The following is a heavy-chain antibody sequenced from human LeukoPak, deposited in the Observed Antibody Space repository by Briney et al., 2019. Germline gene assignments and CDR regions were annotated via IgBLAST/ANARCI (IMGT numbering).Heavy chain of an antibody. D-gene: IGHD5-18*01. CDR2: ISSSGSTI. CDR1: GFTFSDYY. V-gene: IGHV3-11*01. CDR3: AREGEGYTAMVTTPDY. J-gene: IGHJ4*02. Sequence: KPGGSLRLSCAASGFTFSDYYMSWIRQAPGKGLEWVSYISSSGSTIYYADSVKGRFTISRDNTKNSLYLQMNSLRAEDTAVYYCAREGEGYTAMVTTPDYWGQGTLVTVSS.